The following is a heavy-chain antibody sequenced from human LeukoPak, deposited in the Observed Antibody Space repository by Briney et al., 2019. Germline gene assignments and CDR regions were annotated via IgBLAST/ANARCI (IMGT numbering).Heavy chain of an antibody. V-gene: IGHV4-30-4*01. CDR1: GGSISSGDYY. CDR3: ARGWIFGVVIFDY. D-gene: IGHD3-3*01. CDR2: IYYSGST. J-gene: IGHJ4*02. Sequence: PSQTLSLTCTVSGGSISSGDYYWSWIRQPPGKGLEWIGYIYYSGSTYYSPSLKSRVAISVDTSKNQFSLKLSSVTAADTTVYYCARGWIFGVVIFDYWGQGTLVTVSS.